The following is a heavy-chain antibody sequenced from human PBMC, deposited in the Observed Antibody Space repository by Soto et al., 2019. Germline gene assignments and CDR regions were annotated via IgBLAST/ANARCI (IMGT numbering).Heavy chain of an antibody. D-gene: IGHD2-21*01. CDR1: NYAFRDYG. CDR2: ISPYKGDT. V-gene: IGHV1-18*03. J-gene: IGHJ4*02. Sequence: QVQLVQSGPEMKEPGASVKVSCKASNYAFRDYGFSWVRQAPGQGLEWMGWISPYKGDTNYAQKFQGRVTLPTDSSPNTAFMEWSRLRSDDMAMYYWARDLPPYDPSSSVVVARFDYWGQGTLVTVTS. CDR3: ARDLPPYDPSSSVVVARFDY.